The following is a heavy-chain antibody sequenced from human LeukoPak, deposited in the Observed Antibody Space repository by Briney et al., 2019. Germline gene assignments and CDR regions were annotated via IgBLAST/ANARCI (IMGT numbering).Heavy chain of an antibody. CDR1: GFTFSKHW. Sequence: GGSLRLSCAASGFTFSKHWMLWVRQAPGKGLESLSRINTDGTVTTYADSVKGRFTVSRDNADNTMFLQMNSVRDEDTAVYYCATKQWLAPPPDSWGQGTTVTVSS. CDR3: ATKQWLAPPPDS. D-gene: IGHD6-19*01. J-gene: IGHJ6*02. V-gene: IGHV3-74*01. CDR2: INTDGTVT.